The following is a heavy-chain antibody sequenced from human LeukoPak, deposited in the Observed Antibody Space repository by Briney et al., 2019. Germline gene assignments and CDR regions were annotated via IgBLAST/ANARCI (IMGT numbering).Heavy chain of an antibody. CDR3: ARSSITMVRGVIKSTTSWYHYYNMDV. V-gene: IGHV3-7*01. CDR2: IKQDGSEK. D-gene: IGHD3-10*01. J-gene: IGHJ6*03. CDR1: GFTFSSYS. Sequence: GGSLRLSCAASGFTFSSYSMSWVRQAPGKGLEWVAKIKQDGSEKNYVGSVKGRFTIARDNAKNSLYLKMNSLRAEDTAVYYCARSSITMVRGVIKSTTSWYHYYNMDVWGKGTTVTVSS.